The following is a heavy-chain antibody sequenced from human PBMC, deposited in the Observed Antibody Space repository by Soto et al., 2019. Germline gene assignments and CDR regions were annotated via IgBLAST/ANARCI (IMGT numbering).Heavy chain of an antibody. CDR1: GFTFSSYS. Sequence: GGSLRLSCAASGFTFSSYSMNWVRQAPGKGLEWVSSISSSSSYIYYADSVKGRFTISRDNAKNSLYLQMNSLRAEDTAVYYCARSYGDLLKDPYFDYWGQGTLVTVSS. CDR3: ARSYGDLLKDPYFDY. V-gene: IGHV3-21*01. D-gene: IGHD4-17*01. J-gene: IGHJ4*02. CDR2: ISSSSSYI.